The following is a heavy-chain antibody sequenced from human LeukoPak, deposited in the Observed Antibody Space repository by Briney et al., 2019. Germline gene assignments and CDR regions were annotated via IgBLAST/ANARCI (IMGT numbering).Heavy chain of an antibody. D-gene: IGHD4-17*01. V-gene: IGHV4-39*07. CDR1: GGSISSSSYY. CDR3: ARRGYGDLIFDY. CDR2: IYYSGST. J-gene: IGHJ4*02. Sequence: SETLSLTCTVSGGSISSSSYYWGWIRQPPGKGLEWIGSIYYSGSTYYNPSLKSRVTISVDTSKNQFSLKLSSVTAADTAVYYCARRGYGDLIFDYWGQGTLVTVSS.